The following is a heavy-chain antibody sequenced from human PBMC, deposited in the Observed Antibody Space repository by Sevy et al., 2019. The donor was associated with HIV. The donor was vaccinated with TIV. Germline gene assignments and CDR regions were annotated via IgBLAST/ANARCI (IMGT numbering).Heavy chain of an antibody. CDR3: ARDRGQLEREPIDY. CDR2: ISAYNGNT. Sequence: ASVKVSCEASGYTFTSYGISWVRQAPGQGLEWMGWISAYNGNTNYAQKLQGRVTMTTDTSTSTAYMELRSLGSDDTAVYYCARDRGQLEREPIDYWGQGTLVTVSS. D-gene: IGHD1-1*01. J-gene: IGHJ4*02. V-gene: IGHV1-18*01. CDR1: GYTFTSYG.